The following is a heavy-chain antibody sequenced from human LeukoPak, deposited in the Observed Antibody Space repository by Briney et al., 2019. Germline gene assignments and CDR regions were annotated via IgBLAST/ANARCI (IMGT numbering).Heavy chain of an antibody. D-gene: IGHD7-27*01. Sequence: PGGTLRLSCAASGFTFSSYGMSWVRQAPGKGLKWVSAISGSGGSTYYAGSVKGRFTISRDNSKNTLYLQMNSLRAEDTAVYYCAKEHGEFDLWGRGTLVTVSS. CDR3: AKEHGEFDL. CDR1: GFTFSSYG. V-gene: IGHV3-23*01. CDR2: ISGSGGST. J-gene: IGHJ2*01.